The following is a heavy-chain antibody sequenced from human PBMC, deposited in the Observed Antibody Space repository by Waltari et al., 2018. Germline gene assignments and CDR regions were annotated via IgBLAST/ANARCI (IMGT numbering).Heavy chain of an antibody. V-gene: IGHV4-39*01. J-gene: IGHJ3*02. Sequence: QLQLQESGPGLVQPSETLSVTFTVSGGSISSGIYYWRWIRQPPGKGLGWIGSIYYSGSTYYNPSLKSRVTISVDTSKNQFSLKLSSVTAADTAVYYCASPGPEKNDAFDIWGQGTMVTVSS. CDR3: ASPGPEKNDAFDI. CDR1: GGSISSGIYY. CDR2: IYYSGST.